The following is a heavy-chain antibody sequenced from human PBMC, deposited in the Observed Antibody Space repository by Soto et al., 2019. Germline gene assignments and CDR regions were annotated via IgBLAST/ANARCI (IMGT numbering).Heavy chain of an antibody. CDR3: TTRQNYGDFYSYFDY. CDR1: GFTFSNAW. J-gene: IGHJ4*02. Sequence: GGSLRLSCAASGFTFSNAWMSWVRQAPGKWLEWVGRIKSKTDGGTTDYAAPVKGRFTISRDDSKNTLYLQMNSLKTEDTAVYYCTTRQNYGDFYSYFDYWGQGXLVTVYS. V-gene: IGHV3-15*01. D-gene: IGHD4-17*01. CDR2: IKSKTDGGTT.